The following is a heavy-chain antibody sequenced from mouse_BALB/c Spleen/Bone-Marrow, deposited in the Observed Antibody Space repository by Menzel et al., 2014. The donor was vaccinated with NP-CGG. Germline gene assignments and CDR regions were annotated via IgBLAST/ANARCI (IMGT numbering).Heavy chain of an antibody. CDR3: ARDYDYWYFDV. D-gene: IGHD2-4*01. CDR2: INPSNGRT. CDR1: GYTFTSYW. Sequence: QVQLQQSGAELVKPGASVELSCKASGYTFTSYWMHWVKQRPGQGLEWIGEINPSNGRTNYNEKFKSKATLTVDKSSSTAYMQLSSLTSGDSAVYYCARDYDYWYFDVWGAGTTVTVSS. V-gene: IGHV1S81*02. J-gene: IGHJ1*01.